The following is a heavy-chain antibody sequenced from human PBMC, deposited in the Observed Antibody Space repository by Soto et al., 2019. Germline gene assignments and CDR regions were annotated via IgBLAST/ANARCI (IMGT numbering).Heavy chain of an antibody. CDR3: AKDRPSKLNSYGYGY. J-gene: IGHJ4*02. CDR2: ISGSGGST. V-gene: IGHV3-23*01. Sequence: GESLKISCAASGFTFSSYAMSWVRQAPGKGLEWVSAISGSGGSTYYADSVKGRFTISRDNSKNTLYLQMNSLRAEDTAVYYCAKDRPSKLNSYGYGYWGQGTLVTVSS. CDR1: GFTFSSYA. D-gene: IGHD5-18*01.